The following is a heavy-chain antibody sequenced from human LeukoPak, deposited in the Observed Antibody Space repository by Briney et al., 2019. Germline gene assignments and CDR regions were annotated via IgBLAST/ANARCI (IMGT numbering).Heavy chain of an antibody. CDR2: ISAYNGNT. D-gene: IGHD3-3*01. CDR1: GYTFTSYG. V-gene: IGHV1-18*01. J-gene: IGHJ3*02. Sequence: ASVKVSCKASGYTFTSYGISWVRQAPGQGLEWMGWISAYNGNTNYAQKLQGRDTMTTDTSTSTAYMELRSLRSDDTAVYYCARALYDFWSGYFLMGHDAFDIWGQGTMVTVSS. CDR3: ARALYDFWSGYFLMGHDAFDI.